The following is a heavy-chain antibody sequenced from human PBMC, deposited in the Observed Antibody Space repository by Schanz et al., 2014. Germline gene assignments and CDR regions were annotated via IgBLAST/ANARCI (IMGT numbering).Heavy chain of an antibody. CDR1: GYTFTSDS. V-gene: IGHV1-46*03. CDR3: ARGSPENMIRGELDY. CDR2: INPIGGST. J-gene: IGHJ4*02. Sequence: QVQLVQSGAEVKKPGASVKVSCKASGYTFTSDSMHWVRQAPGQGLEWMGIINPIGGSTTYAQKFRGAVTLTTDTSTDTAYLELTSLRSEDTAVYYCARGSPENMIRGELDYWGQGTLVNGSS. D-gene: IGHD3-10*01.